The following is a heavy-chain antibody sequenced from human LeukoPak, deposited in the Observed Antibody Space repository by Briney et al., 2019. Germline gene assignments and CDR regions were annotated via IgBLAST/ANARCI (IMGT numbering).Heavy chain of an antibody. CDR1: GFTVSSNY. Sequence: GGSLRPSCAASGFTVSSNYMSWVRQAPGKGLEWVSVVHNDGSAYYADSVKGRFTISRDNSKNALYLQMNSLRAEDTVVYYCEVWGYPGFDYWGQGTLVTVSS. CDR2: VHNDGSA. D-gene: IGHD7-27*01. J-gene: IGHJ4*02. CDR3: EVWGYPGFDY. V-gene: IGHV3-66*01.